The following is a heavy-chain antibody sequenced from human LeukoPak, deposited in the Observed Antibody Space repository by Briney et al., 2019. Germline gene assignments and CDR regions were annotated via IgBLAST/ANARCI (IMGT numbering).Heavy chain of an antibody. J-gene: IGHJ4*02. CDR3: ARDSYSSSHFDY. V-gene: IGHV3-48*04. Sequence: GGSLRLSCAASGFTFSSYSMNWVRQAPGKGLEWVSYISGSSSTIYYADSVKGRFTISRDNAKNSLYLQMNSLRAEDTAVFYCARDSYSSSHFDYWGQGILVTVSS. D-gene: IGHD6-13*01. CDR1: GFTFSSYS. CDR2: ISGSSSTI.